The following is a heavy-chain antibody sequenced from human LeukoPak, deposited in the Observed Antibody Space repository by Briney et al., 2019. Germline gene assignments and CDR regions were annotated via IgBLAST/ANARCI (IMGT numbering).Heavy chain of an antibody. CDR1: GGSFSGYY. Sequence: SETLSLTCAVYGGSFSGYYWSWIRQPPGKGLEWIGEINHSGSTNYNPSLKSRVSISVDSSKNQFSLKVSSVTAADTAVYYCARDRVGAADFDYWGQGTLVTVSS. J-gene: IGHJ4*02. CDR3: ARDRVGAADFDY. V-gene: IGHV4-34*01. CDR2: INHSGST. D-gene: IGHD2-15*01.